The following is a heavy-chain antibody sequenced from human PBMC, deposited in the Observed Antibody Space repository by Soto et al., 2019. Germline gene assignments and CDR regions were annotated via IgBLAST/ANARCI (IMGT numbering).Heavy chain of an antibody. Sequence: SVKVSCKASGGTFNNYAISWVRQAPGQGLEWMGGIIAIFGTANYAQKFQGRVTITADESTSTAYMELRSLRSEDTAVYYCARGVHYDRSGYYYFYWGPGTLVTVSS. V-gene: IGHV1-69*13. D-gene: IGHD3-22*01. CDR1: GGTFNNYA. CDR2: IIAIFGTA. J-gene: IGHJ4*02. CDR3: ARGVHYDRSGYYYFY.